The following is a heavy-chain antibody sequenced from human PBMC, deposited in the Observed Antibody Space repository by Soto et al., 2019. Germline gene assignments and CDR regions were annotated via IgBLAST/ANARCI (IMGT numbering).Heavy chain of an antibody. CDR1: GYTFTSYG. Sequence: ASVKVSCKASGYTFTSYGISWVRQAPGQGLEWMGWISAYNGNTNYAQKLQGRVTMTTDTSTSTAYMELRSLRSDDTAVYYCARHSPFGNNWNYFDYWGQGTLVTVSS. CDR2: ISAYNGNT. D-gene: IGHD1-1*01. V-gene: IGHV1-18*01. CDR3: ARHSPFGNNWNYFDY. J-gene: IGHJ4*02.